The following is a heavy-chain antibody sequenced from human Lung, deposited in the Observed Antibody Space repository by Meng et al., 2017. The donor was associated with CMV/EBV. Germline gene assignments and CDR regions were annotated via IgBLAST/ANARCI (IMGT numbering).Heavy chain of an antibody. CDR2: INSDGSST. CDR3: ARAADLYDYYDSSGYYGY. J-gene: IGHJ4*02. Sequence: GESLKISCVASGFSFTTYSMNWVRQAPGKGLVWVSRINSDGSSTSYADSVKGRFTISRDNAKNTLYLQMNSLRAEDTAVYYCARAADLYDYYDSSGYYGYWGQGTLVTVSS. D-gene: IGHD3-22*01. CDR1: GFSFTTYS. V-gene: IGHV3-74*01.